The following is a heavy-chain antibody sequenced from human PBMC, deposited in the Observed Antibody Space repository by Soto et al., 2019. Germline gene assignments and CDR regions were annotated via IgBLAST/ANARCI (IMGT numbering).Heavy chain of an antibody. CDR3: ARDWSVTPPPLDY. V-gene: IGHV3-11*06. Sequence: GGSLRLSCAASGFTFSNYYMNWIRQAPGKGLEWVSYISSSSSYALYADSVKGRFTVSRDNAKNSLFLQMNSLRAEDTAIYSCARDWSVTPPPLDYWGQGTLVTVYS. J-gene: IGHJ4*02. D-gene: IGHD3-3*01. CDR2: ISSSSSYA. CDR1: GFTFSNYY.